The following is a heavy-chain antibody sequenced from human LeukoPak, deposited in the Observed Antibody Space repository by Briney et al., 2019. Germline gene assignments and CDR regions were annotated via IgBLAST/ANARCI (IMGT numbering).Heavy chain of an antibody. CDR1: GFTFSSYW. J-gene: IGHJ4*02. V-gene: IGHV3-74*01. CDR3: AKSHSRGWGPFDY. CDR2: INSDGSST. D-gene: IGHD6-19*01. Sequence: GGSLRLSCAASGFTFSSYWMHWVRQAPGKGLVWVSRINSDGSSTSYADSVKGRFTISRDKAKNSLFLQMDSLRAEDTAVYYCAKSHSRGWGPFDYWGQGTLITVSS.